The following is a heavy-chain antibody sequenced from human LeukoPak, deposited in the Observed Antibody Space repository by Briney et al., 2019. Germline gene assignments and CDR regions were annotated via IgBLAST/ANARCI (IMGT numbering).Heavy chain of an antibody. CDR2: IATGGYTL. D-gene: IGHD2/OR15-2a*01. J-gene: IGHJ1*01. CDR3: ATSSFYGQL. CDR1: GFSFSDTY. Sequence: GGSLRLSCAASGFSFSDTYVSWIRQAPGKGLEWIAYIATGGYTLDYADSVRGRFTVSRDNAKNSLYLQMNSLRVEDTAVYYCATSSFYGQLWGQGTLVTVSS. V-gene: IGHV3-11*01.